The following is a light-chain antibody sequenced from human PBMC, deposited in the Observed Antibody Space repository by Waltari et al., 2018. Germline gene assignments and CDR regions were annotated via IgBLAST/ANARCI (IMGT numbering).Light chain of an antibody. J-gene: IGKJ1*01. V-gene: IGKV1-8*01. CDR2: ASS. CDR1: QGVSSY. Sequence: AIRLTQSPSSIAALTGDNVTIPCRASQGVSSYLAWYQQKPGRAPKLLLYASSTLQPDVPTRLGDGGSGTDFNLTIRCLQSEDFASYCCQQYYSDPVTFSQETRVEV. CDR3: QQYYSDPVT.